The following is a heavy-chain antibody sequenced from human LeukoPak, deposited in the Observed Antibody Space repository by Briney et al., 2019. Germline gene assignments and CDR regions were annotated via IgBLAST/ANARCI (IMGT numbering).Heavy chain of an antibody. V-gene: IGHV3-30*04. J-gene: IGHJ4*02. CDR3: ARERRSSAWLVIDY. CDR2: ISHDARNT. CDR1: GFTFSSYA. D-gene: IGHD6-19*01. Sequence: GGSLRLSCAPSGFTFSSYAMHWVRQAPGKGLEWVAVISHDARNTYYAEFVKGRFTISRDSSKNTLFLQLNSLRAEDTAVYFCARERRSSAWLVIDYWGQGTLVTVSS.